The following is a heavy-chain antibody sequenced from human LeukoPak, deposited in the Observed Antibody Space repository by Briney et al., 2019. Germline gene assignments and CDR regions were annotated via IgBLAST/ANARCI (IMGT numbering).Heavy chain of an antibody. CDR1: GFTFGKYW. D-gene: IGHD3-3*01. CDR2: IKLDGSEK. J-gene: IGHJ4*02. V-gene: IGHV3-7*03. CDR3: ARDQYDTWSRRGNFDS. Sequence: PGGSLRLPCVASGFTFGKYWMSWVRQAPGKGLEWVANIKLDGSEKNYVDSVKGRFTISGDNTKNSLYLQMNSLRVEDTAVFYCARDQYDTWSRRGNFDSWGQGTLVIVSS.